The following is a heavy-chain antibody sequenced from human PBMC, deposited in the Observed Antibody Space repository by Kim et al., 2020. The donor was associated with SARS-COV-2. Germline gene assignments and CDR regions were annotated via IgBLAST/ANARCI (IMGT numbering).Heavy chain of an antibody. CDR1: GFTFSSYG. D-gene: IGHD6-19*01. CDR3: AKDGSYSSGWTN. CDR2: ISYDGSNK. V-gene: IGHV3-30*18. Sequence: GGSLRLSCAASGFTFSSYGMHWVRQAPGKGLEWVAVISYDGSNKYYADSVKGRFTISRDNSKNTLYLQMNSLRAEDTAVYYCAKDGSYSSGWTNWGQGTL. J-gene: IGHJ4*02.